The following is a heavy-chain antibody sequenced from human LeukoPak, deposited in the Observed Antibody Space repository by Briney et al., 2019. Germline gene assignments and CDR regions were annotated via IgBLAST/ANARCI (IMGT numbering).Heavy chain of an antibody. V-gene: IGHV3-23*01. CDR3: AKVHHGVGATPYRGAAFDI. CDR1: GFTFSSYA. Sequence: GGSLGLSCAASGFTFSSYAMSWVRQAPGEGLEWVSAISGSGGNTYFADSVKGRFTISRDNSKNTPYLQMNSLRAEGTAVYYCAKVHHGVGATPYRGAAFDIWGQGTMVIVSS. D-gene: IGHD1-26*01. J-gene: IGHJ3*02. CDR2: ISGSGGNT.